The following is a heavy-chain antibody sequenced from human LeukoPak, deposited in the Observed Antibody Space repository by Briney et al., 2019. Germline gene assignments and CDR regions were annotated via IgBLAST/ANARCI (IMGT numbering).Heavy chain of an antibody. V-gene: IGHV3-30-3*01. CDR2: ISYDGSNK. J-gene: IGHJ1*01. CDR1: GFTFSSYA. CDR3: ARGGRWELLGGAEYLQH. Sequence: GGSLRLSCAASGFTFSSYAMHWVRQAPGKGLEWVAVISYDGSNKYYADSVKGRFTISRDNSKNTLYLQMNSLRAEDTAVYYCARGGRWELLGGAEYLQHWGQGTLVTVSS. D-gene: IGHD1-26*01.